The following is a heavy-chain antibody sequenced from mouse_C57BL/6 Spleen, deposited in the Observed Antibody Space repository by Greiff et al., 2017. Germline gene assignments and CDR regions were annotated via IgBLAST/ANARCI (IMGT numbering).Heavy chain of an antibody. J-gene: IGHJ2*01. CDR3: TRDVWDGVYFDY. CDR2: ISSGGDYS. CDR1: GFTFSSYA. D-gene: IGHD4-1*01. Sequence: EVKLMESGAGLVKPGGSLKLSCAASGFTFSSYAMSWVRQTPEKRLEWVAYISSGGDYSYYADTVKGRFTISRDNARNTLYLQMSSLKSEDTAMYYCTRDVWDGVYFDYWGQGTTLTVSS. V-gene: IGHV5-9-1*02.